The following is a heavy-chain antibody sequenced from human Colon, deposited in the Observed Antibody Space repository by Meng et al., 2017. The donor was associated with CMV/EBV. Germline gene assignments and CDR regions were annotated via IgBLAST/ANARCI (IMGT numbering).Heavy chain of an antibody. Sequence: GGSLRLSCVASGLTFSSHWMHWVRQTPGKELVWVSLISNDGRPPTYADSVKGRFTISRDNDKNTVSLQMNSLRVEDTAMYFCATVLSGRFPGSQYFDHWGQGTVVTVSS. CDR1: GLTFSSHW. CDR2: ISNDGRPP. V-gene: IGHV3-74*01. CDR3: ATVLSGRFPGSQYFDH. D-gene: IGHD1-26*01. J-gene: IGHJ1*01.